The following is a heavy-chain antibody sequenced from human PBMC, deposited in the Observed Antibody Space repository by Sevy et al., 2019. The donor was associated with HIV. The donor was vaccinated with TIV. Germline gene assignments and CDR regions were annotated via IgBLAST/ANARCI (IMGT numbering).Heavy chain of an antibody. Sequence: ASVKVSCKVSGYTLTEFSNHWVRQAPGKGLEWMGGFDPGDGDAETPYAQKFRDRLTMTVETSTVTVYMELSSLRSEDTAVYYCATDTTRYHSTLDYWGQGTLVTVSS. CDR1: GYTLTEFS. J-gene: IGHJ4*02. V-gene: IGHV1-24*01. D-gene: IGHD2-15*01. CDR3: ATDTTRYHSTLDY. CDR2: FDPGDGDAET.